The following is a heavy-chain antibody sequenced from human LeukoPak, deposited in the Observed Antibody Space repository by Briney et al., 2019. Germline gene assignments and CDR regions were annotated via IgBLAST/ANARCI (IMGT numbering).Heavy chain of an antibody. Sequence: SETLSLTCTVSGGSISSGDYYWSWIRQPPGKGLEWIGYIYYSGSTYYNPSLKSRVTISVDTSKNQFSLKLSSVTAADTAVYYCARYCSGGSCYPGSYFDYWGQGTLVTVSS. CDR2: IYYSGST. D-gene: IGHD2-15*01. J-gene: IGHJ4*02. V-gene: IGHV4-30-4*01. CDR3: ARYCSGGSCYPGSYFDY. CDR1: GGSISSGDYY.